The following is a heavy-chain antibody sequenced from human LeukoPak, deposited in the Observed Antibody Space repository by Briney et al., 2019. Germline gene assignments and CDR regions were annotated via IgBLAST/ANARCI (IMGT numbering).Heavy chain of an antibody. CDR3: ARDPRNKGFDP. D-gene: IGHD1/OR15-1a*01. CDR2: INGYGSKT. V-gene: IGHV3-74*01. J-gene: IGHJ5*02. CDR1: GFTFSAYY. Sequence: PGGSLRLSCAASGFTFSAYYMHWVRQAPGKGVVGVSCINGYGSKTDYAESVKGGFTISRDKAKKTMCMQMNSQRAEDAAVYYCARDPRNKGFDPWGQGTLVTVSS.